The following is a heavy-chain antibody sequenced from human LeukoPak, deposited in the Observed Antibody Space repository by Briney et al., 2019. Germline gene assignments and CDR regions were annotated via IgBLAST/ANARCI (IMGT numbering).Heavy chain of an antibody. CDR3: VNRAWLDS. CDR2: INEDGGDK. CDR1: GFTFSSYW. Sequence: GGSLRLSCAASGFTFSSYWMSWVRQAPGKGLEWVANINEDGGDKYYVDSVKGRFTISRDNAKNSLDLQTNSLRAEDTAVYYCVNRAWLDSWGQGTLVTVSS. J-gene: IGHJ4*02. V-gene: IGHV3-7*01. D-gene: IGHD3-16*02.